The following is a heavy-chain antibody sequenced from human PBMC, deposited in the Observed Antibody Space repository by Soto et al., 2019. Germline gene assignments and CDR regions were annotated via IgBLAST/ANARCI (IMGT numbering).Heavy chain of an antibody. CDR3: ARVPIGKYGFWNY. Sequence: EEQLVESGGGLVQPGGSLRLSCAASGFTFSSYWMHWVRQAPGKGLVWVSRINPGGSITAYADSVKGRFTISRDNAKNTLYWQMNSLGGEDTAGYYCARVPIGKYGFWNYWGREPWSPSPQ. J-gene: IGHJ4*02. V-gene: IGHV3-74*01. CDR1: GFTFSSYW. CDR2: INPGGSIT. D-gene: IGHD3-3*01.